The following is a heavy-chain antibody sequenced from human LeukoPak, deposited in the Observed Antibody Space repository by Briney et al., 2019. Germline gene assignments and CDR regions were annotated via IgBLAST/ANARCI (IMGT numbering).Heavy chain of an antibody. CDR1: GGSISRYY. CDR2: IYYSGST. V-gene: IGHV4-59*01. Sequence: SETLSLTCTVSGGSISRYYWSWIRQPPGKGLEWIGYIYYSGSTNYNPSLKTRVTISVDTSKNQFSLKLSSVTAADTAVYYCARDNCSGGSCEFDPWGQGTLVTVSS. D-gene: IGHD2-15*01. J-gene: IGHJ5*02. CDR3: ARDNCSGGSCEFDP.